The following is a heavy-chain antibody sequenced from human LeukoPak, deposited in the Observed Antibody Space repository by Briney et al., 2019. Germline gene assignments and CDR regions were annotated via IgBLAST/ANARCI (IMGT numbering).Heavy chain of an antibody. CDR1: GFTFSSYA. CDR2: ISSSSSYI. CDR3: AREEVVVVVAAAWSFQH. D-gene: IGHD2-15*01. J-gene: IGHJ1*01. V-gene: IGHV3-21*01. Sequence: GGSLRLSCAASGFTFSSYAMSWVRQAPGKGLEWVSSISSSSSYIYYADSVKGRFTISRDNAKSSLYLQMNSLRAEDTAVYYCAREEVVVVVAAAWSFQHWGQGTLVTVSS.